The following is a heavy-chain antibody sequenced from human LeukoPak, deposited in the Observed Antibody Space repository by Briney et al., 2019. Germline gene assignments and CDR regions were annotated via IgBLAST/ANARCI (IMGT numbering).Heavy chain of an antibody. D-gene: IGHD3-22*01. CDR2: IYYSGST. Sequence: SETLSLTYTVSGDSISSYYWSWIRQPPGKGLEWIGYIYYSGSTNYNPSLKSRVTISVDTSKNQFSLRLSSVTDEDTAVYYCARVNYYDSSGTDYWGQGTLVTVSS. J-gene: IGHJ4*02. CDR1: GDSISSYY. V-gene: IGHV4-59*01. CDR3: ARVNYYDSSGTDY.